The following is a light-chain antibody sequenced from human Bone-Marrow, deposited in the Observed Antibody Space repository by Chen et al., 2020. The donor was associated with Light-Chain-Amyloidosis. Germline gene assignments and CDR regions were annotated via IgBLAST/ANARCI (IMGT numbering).Light chain of an antibody. J-gene: IGKJ1*01. CDR1: QDISDD. CDR3: LQDFTYPRT. V-gene: IGKV1-6*01. CDR2: AAS. Sequence: AIQMTQSPTSLSAYVGDRVTITCRANQDISDDLGWYQQKPGKAPKLLIYAASSLQSGVPSRFSGSGSVTDFTLTISSLQPEDFATYYCLQDFTYPRTFGQGTKVEIK.